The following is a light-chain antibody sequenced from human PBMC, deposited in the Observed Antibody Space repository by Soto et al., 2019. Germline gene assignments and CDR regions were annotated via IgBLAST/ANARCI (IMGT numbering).Light chain of an antibody. CDR1: QTVSIN. V-gene: IGKV3-15*01. CDR3: HQYTNWPPWT. Sequence: EIVMTQSPATLSVSPGERATLSCRASQTVSINLAWYQQKPGQGPRRLIYGASTRATGIPARFSGSGSGTECTLTSNSRQPEDFAIYYCHQYTNWPPWTFGQGTKVEI. J-gene: IGKJ1*01. CDR2: GAS.